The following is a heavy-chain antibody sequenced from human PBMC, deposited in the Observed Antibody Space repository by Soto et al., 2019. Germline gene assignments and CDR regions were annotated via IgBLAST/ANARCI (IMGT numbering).Heavy chain of an antibody. D-gene: IGHD3-16*01. V-gene: IGHV3-74*01. CDR2: INSDGSST. CDR1: GCTFSSYW. J-gene: IGHJ4*02. Sequence: GSLRLSGAGSGCTFSSYWMHWVRQAPGKGLVWVSRINSDGSSTSYADSVKGRFTISRDNAKNSLFLQMNSLRAEDTAVYYCASGAHVDYCGQGTQVTVSS. CDR3: ASGAHVDY.